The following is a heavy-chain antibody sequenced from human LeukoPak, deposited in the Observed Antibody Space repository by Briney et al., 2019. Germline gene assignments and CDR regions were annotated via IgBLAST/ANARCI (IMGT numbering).Heavy chain of an antibody. CDR1: GYTFTSYG. CDR3: ARGGYYDSSGILTL. V-gene: IGHV1-18*01. J-gene: IGHJ3*01. D-gene: IGHD3-22*01. Sequence: ASVKVSCKASGYTFTSYGISWVRQAPGQGLEWMGWISAYNGNTNYAQKLQGRVTMTTDTSTSTVYMELSSLRSEDTAVYYCARGGYYDSSGILTLWGQGTMVTVSS. CDR2: ISAYNGNT.